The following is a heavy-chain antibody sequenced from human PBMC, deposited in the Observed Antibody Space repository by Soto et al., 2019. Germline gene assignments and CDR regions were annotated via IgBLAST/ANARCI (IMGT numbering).Heavy chain of an antibody. V-gene: IGHV3-30-3*01. CDR1: GFTFSSYA. Sequence: QVQLVESGGGVVQPGRSLRLSCAASGFTFSSYAMHWVRQAPGKGLEWVAVISYDGSNKYYADSVKGRFTISRDNSKNTLYLQMNSLRAEDTAVYYCARDKAYDSSGGGFDYWGQGTLVTVSS. CDR2: ISYDGSNK. D-gene: IGHD3-22*01. CDR3: ARDKAYDSSGGGFDY. J-gene: IGHJ4*02.